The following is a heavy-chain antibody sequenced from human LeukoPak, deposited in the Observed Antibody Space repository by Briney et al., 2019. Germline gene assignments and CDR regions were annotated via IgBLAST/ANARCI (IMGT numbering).Heavy chain of an antibody. CDR1: GYTFTSYG. Sequence: ASVKVSCKASGYTFTSYGISWVRQAPGQGLEWMGWISAYNGNTNYAQKFQGRVTITADESTSTAYMELSSLRSEDTAVYYCARSITMVRGAIRGGYYYGMDVWGKGTTVTVSS. CDR2: ISAYNGNT. D-gene: IGHD3-10*01. V-gene: IGHV1-18*04. CDR3: ARSITMVRGAIRGGYYYGMDV. J-gene: IGHJ6*04.